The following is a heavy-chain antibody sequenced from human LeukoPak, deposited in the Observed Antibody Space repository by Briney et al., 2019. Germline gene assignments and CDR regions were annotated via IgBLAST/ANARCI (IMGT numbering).Heavy chain of an antibody. CDR2: ISAYNGNT. Sequence: ASVKVSCKASGYTFTIYGISWVRQAPGQGLEWMGWISAYNGNTDYAQSLQGRVTMTIDTSTSTVYMELRSLRSDDTAVYYCARDVGRSYDLDYWGQGTLVTVSS. CDR1: GYTFTIYG. D-gene: IGHD3-16*01. CDR3: ARDVGRSYDLDY. V-gene: IGHV1-18*01. J-gene: IGHJ4*02.